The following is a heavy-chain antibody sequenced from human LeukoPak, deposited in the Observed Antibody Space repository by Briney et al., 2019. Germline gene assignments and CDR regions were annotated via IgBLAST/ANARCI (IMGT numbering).Heavy chain of an antibody. Sequence: VESLMISCKGSGYSFTSYWIGWVRQMPGKGLEWMGIIYPGDSDTRYSPSFQGQVTISADKSISTAYLQWSSLKASDTAMYYCASLDIVVVPAAPDAFDIWGQGTMVTVSS. D-gene: IGHD2-2*01. CDR2: IYPGDSDT. V-gene: IGHV5-51*01. J-gene: IGHJ3*02. CDR3: ASLDIVVVPAAPDAFDI. CDR1: GYSFTSYW.